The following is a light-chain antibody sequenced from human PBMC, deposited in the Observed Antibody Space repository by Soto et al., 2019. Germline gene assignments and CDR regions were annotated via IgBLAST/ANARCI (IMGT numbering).Light chain of an antibody. J-gene: IGKJ3*01. CDR3: QQYGNSPRFT. V-gene: IGKV3-20*01. CDR1: QSVRSSY. CDR2: GTS. Sequence: EIVLTQSPGTLSLSPGERATLACRASQSVRSSYLAWYQQKPGQAPRLLLYGTSTRATGIPDRFSGSGSGTDFTLTIRRREPEDFAVYYCQQYGNSPRFTFGPGTKVDIK.